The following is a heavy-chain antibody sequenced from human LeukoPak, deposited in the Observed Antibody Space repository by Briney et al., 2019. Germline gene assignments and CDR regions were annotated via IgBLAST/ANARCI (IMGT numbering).Heavy chain of an antibody. Sequence: SETLSLTCTVSGGSISSYYWSWIRQPPGKGLEWIGFIYYSGSTNYNPSLKSRVTISVDTSKNQFSLKLSSVTAADTAVYCCARHSGWSGLDYMDVWGKGTTVTVSS. J-gene: IGHJ6*03. V-gene: IGHV4-59*08. D-gene: IGHD6-19*01. CDR3: ARHSGWSGLDYMDV. CDR2: IYYSGST. CDR1: GGSISSYY.